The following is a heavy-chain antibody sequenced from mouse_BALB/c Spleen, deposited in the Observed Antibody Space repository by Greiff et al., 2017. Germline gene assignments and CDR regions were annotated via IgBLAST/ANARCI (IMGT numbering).Heavy chain of an antibody. CDR2: ISYSGST. V-gene: IGHV3-2*02. J-gene: IGHJ3*01. D-gene: IGHD2-4*01. CDR3: ARGEGIYYDYDLAY. Sequence: EVQLQESGPGLVKPSQSLSLTCTVTGYSITSDYAWNWIRQFPGNTLEWMGYISYSGSTSYNPSLKSRISITRDTSKNQFFLQLNSVTTEDTATYYCARGEGIYYDYDLAYWGQGTLVTVSA. CDR1: GYSITSDYA.